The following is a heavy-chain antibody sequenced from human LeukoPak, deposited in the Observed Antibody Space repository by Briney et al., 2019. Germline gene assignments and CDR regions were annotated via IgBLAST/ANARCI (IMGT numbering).Heavy chain of an antibody. D-gene: IGHD3-10*01. Sequence: ASVKVSCKASGYTFTSYAMHWVRQAPGQRLERMGWINAGNGNTKYSQKFQGRVTITRDTSASTAYMELSSLRSEDTAVYYCARDPSVVRGKLTLFDYWGQGTLVTVSS. J-gene: IGHJ4*02. CDR1: GYTFTSYA. V-gene: IGHV1-3*01. CDR3: ARDPSVVRGKLTLFDY. CDR2: INAGNGNT.